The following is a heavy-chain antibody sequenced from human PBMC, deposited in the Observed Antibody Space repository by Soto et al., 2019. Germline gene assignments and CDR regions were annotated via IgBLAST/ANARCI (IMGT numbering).Heavy chain of an antibody. CDR3: AKSRYSDSSGDFYDF. Sequence: VQLLESGGDLVQPGGSLRLSCAASGFTFSNYAMSWVRQAPGKGLEWVSGIGGRATSAYYADSVKGRFAISRDNSYNTLFLQLNSLRAEDTAVYYCAKSRYSDSSGDFYDFWGQGTLVSVSS. D-gene: IGHD3-22*01. CDR2: IGGRATSA. J-gene: IGHJ4*02. CDR1: GFTFSNYA. V-gene: IGHV3-23*01.